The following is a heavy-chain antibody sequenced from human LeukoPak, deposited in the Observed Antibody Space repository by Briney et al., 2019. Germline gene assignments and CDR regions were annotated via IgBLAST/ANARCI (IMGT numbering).Heavy chain of an antibody. V-gene: IGHV1-3*01. J-gene: IGHJ4*02. Sequence: ASVKVSCTASGYTFTSYAIHWVRQAPGQRLEWMGWISAGNGNTKYSQNFQGRVTFISNTSATTAFMELSSLRSEDAAVYYCARDLSSSSSPFDYWGQGTLVTVSS. D-gene: IGHD6-6*01. CDR1: GYTFTSYA. CDR3: ARDLSSSSSPFDY. CDR2: ISAGNGNT.